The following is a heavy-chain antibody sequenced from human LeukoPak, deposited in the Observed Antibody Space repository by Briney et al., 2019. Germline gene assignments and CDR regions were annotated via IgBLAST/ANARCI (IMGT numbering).Heavy chain of an antibody. CDR3: ARSSNYDILTGYYPIERTSGSGFDY. J-gene: IGHJ4*02. D-gene: IGHD3-9*01. CDR1: GGTFSSYA. Sequence: SVKVSCKASGGTFSSYAISWVRQAPGQGLEWMGRIIPILGIANYAQKFQGRVTITADKSTSTAYMELSSLRSEDTAVYYCARSSNYDILTGYYPIERTSGSGFDYWGQGTLVTVSS. CDR2: IIPILGIA. V-gene: IGHV1-69*04.